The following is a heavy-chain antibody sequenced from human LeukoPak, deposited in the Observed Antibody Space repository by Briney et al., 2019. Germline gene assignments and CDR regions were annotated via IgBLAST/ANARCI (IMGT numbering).Heavy chain of an antibody. J-gene: IGHJ4*02. CDR2: IDSGGNNI. D-gene: IGHD2-15*01. V-gene: IGHV3-48*03. CDR3: ASRVAVGGHHYFDY. CDR1: GFTFSSCE. Sequence: PGGSLRLSCAASGFTFSSCEMNWVRQAPGKGLEWVSHIDSGGNNIQYADSVQGRFTISRDNAKNSLFLQMNSLRVEDTAVYYCASRVAVGGHHYFDYWGRGTLVTVSS.